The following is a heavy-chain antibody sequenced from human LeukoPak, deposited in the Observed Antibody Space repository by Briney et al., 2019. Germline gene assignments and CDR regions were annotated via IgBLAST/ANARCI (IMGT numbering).Heavy chain of an antibody. CDR1: GYSFTSYA. J-gene: IGHJ6*02. Sequence: SVKVSCKASGYSFTSYAISWVRQAPGQGLEWMGGIIPIFGTANYAQKFQGRVTITAGESTSTAYMELSSLRSEDTAVYYCASLIAAAGPSYYYYGMDVWGQGTTVTVSS. D-gene: IGHD6-13*01. CDR2: IIPIFGTA. CDR3: ASLIAAAGPSYYYYGMDV. V-gene: IGHV1-69*13.